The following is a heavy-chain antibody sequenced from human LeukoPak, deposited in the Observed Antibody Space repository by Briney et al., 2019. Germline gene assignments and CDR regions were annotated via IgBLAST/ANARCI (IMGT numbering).Heavy chain of an antibody. CDR3: ARAGRRYSSSWAFGY. CDR2: ISGSGGST. Sequence: GGTLRLSCAASGFTFSSYGMSWARQAPGKGLEWVSAISGSGGSTYYADSVKGRFTISRDNAKNSLYLQMNSLRAEDTAVYYCARAGRRYSSSWAFGYWGQGTLVTVSS. V-gene: IGHV3-23*01. D-gene: IGHD6-13*01. CDR1: GFTFSSYG. J-gene: IGHJ4*02.